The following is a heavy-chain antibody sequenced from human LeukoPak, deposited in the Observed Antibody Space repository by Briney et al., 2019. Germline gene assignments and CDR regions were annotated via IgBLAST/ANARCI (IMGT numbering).Heavy chain of an antibody. CDR2: ISISGAST. CDR1: GFXFSSYA. J-gene: IGHJ3*02. CDR3: AKVIDSYGQGDI. D-gene: IGHD5-18*01. Sequence: GGSLRLSCTASGFXFSSYAMTWVRQAPGKGLEWVSGISISGASTYYADSVKGRFTISRDNSKNTLYLQMNSLRAEDTAVYYCAKVIDSYGQGDIWGQGTMVTVSS. V-gene: IGHV3-23*01.